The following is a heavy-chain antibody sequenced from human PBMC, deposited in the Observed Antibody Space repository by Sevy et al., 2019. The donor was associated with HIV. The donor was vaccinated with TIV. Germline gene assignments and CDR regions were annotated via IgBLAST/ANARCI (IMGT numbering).Heavy chain of an antibody. D-gene: IGHD2-8*02. Sequence: GGSLRLSCAASGFTFSNAWMSWVRQAPGKGLEWVGRIKSKTDGGTIDYAAPVKGRFTISGDDSKNTLYLQMNSLKTEDTAVYYCSTDPIIVLLVTDGMDVWGQGTTVTVSS. V-gene: IGHV3-15*01. CDR3: STDPIIVLLVTDGMDV. CDR1: GFTFSNAW. J-gene: IGHJ6*02. CDR2: IKSKTDGGTI.